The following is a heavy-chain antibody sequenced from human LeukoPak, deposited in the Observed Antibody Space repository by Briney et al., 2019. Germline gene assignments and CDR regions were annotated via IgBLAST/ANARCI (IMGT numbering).Heavy chain of an antibody. CDR3: ATGITYYVSSGKAAFDI. J-gene: IGHJ3*02. CDR1: GYTFTSHG. Sequence: GASVKVSCKASGYTFTSHGISWVRQAPGQGLEWMGWISAYNGNTNYAQKFQGRVTMTTHASTSTAYMELRSLRSDDTAVYYCATGITYYVSSGKAAFDIWGQGTMVTVSS. CDR2: ISAYNGNT. D-gene: IGHD3-22*01. V-gene: IGHV1-18*01.